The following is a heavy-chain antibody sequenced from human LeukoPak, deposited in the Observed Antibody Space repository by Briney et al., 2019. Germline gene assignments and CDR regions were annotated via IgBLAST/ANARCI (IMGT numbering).Heavy chain of an antibody. D-gene: IGHD3-3*01. Sequence: PGGSLRLSCAASGFTFSSYWMSWVRQAPGKGLEWVANIKQDGSEKYYVDSVKGRFTISRDNAKNTLYLQMNSLRDEDTGVYYCARDLISGVVPATCWGQGTLVTVSS. CDR1: GFTFSSYW. CDR3: ARDLISGVVPATC. J-gene: IGHJ4*02. CDR2: IKQDGSEK. V-gene: IGHV3-7*01.